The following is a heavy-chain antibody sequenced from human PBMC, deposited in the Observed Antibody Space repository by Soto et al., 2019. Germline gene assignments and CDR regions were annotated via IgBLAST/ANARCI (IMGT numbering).Heavy chain of an antibody. J-gene: IGHJ4*02. D-gene: IGHD2-8*01. CDR2: ISGSGGST. CDR3: AAWAGVYAIWQINHFDG. Sequence: GGSLRLSCAASGFTFSSYAMSWVRQAPGKGLEWVSAISGSGGSTYYADSVKGRFTISRDNSKNTLYLQMNSLRAEDTAVYYCAAWAGVYAIWQINHFDGWGQGTLVTGAS. V-gene: IGHV3-23*01. CDR1: GFTFSSYA.